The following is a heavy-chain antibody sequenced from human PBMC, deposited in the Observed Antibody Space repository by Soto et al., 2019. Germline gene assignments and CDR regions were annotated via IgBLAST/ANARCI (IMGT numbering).Heavy chain of an antibody. CDR3: ARDRSKRTPYYGSGSYYKDYYYYGMDV. CDR1: GGSFSGYY. D-gene: IGHD3-10*01. Sequence: SETLSLTCAVYGGSFSGYYWSWIRQPPGKGLEWTGEINHSGSTNYNPSLKSRVTISVDTSKNQFSLKLSSVTAADTAVYYCARDRSKRTPYYGSGSYYKDYYYYGMDVWGQGTTVT. V-gene: IGHV4-34*01. CDR2: INHSGST. J-gene: IGHJ6*02.